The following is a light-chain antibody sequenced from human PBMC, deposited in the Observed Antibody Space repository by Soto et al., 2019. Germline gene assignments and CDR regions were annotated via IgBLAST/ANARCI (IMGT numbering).Light chain of an antibody. CDR3: QQYDNWPFT. J-gene: IGKJ3*01. Sequence: EIVMTQSPATLSVSPGEGATLSCRASQSVRNKLAWYQQKPGQAPRLLIYEASTSATGIPARFSGSESGTEFALTISSLQSEDFAVYYCQQYDNWPFTFGPGTKVDIK. CDR2: EAS. V-gene: IGKV3-15*01. CDR1: QSVRNK.